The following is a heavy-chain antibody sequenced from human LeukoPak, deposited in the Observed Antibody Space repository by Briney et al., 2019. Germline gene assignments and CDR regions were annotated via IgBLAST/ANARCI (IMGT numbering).Heavy chain of an antibody. CDR1: GNTFTGYY. Sequence: ASVKVSCKASGNTFTGYYIHWVRQAPGQGLEWMGRINPNSGGTNYAQKFQGRVTMTRDTSISTAYMELSRLRSDDTAVYYCARDHGDYENYFDYWGQGTLVTVSS. CDR2: INPNSGGT. V-gene: IGHV1-2*06. J-gene: IGHJ4*02. D-gene: IGHD4-17*01. CDR3: ARDHGDYENYFDY.